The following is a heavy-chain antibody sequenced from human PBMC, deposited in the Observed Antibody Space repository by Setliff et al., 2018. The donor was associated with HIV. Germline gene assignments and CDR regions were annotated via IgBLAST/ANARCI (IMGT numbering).Heavy chain of an antibody. CDR3: ATAPTMKVVYSGF. CDR2: VDPEDGET. V-gene: IGHV1-69-2*01. Sequence: GASVKVSCKASGYTFTDYYMHWVQQAPGKGLEWMGRVDPEDGETIYAEKFQGRVTITADTSTDTAYMELSSLRSEDTAVYYCATAPTMKVVYSGFWGQGTLVTVSS. CDR1: GYTFTDYY. D-gene: IGHD3-22*01. J-gene: IGHJ4*02.